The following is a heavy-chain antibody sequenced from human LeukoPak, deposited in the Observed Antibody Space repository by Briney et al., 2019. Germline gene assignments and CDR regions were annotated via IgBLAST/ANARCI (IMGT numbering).Heavy chain of an antibody. Sequence: GGSLRLSCAASGFTFSSYGMHWVRQAPGKGLEWVAVISYYGSSEYYADSVKGRFTISRDNSKNTLYLQMNSLRAEDTAVYYCAKDGATMGYYFDYWGQGTLVSVSS. CDR3: AKDGATMGYYFDY. V-gene: IGHV3-30*18. CDR1: GFTFSSYG. D-gene: IGHD5-12*01. J-gene: IGHJ4*02. CDR2: ISYYGSSE.